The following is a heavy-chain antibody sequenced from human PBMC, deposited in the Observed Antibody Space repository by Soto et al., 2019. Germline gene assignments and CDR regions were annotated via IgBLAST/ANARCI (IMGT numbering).Heavy chain of an antibody. CDR3: EKELGGYGYGYELDH. Sequence: EVQLVDSGGGLVQPGRSLRLSCAASGFTFDIYAMHWVRQAPGKGLEWVASISWNSGTRGYADSVKGRFTISRDNAKNSLYLHMESLITEDTDFYYCEKELGGYGYGYELDHWGQGTLVAVSS. J-gene: IGHJ4*02. D-gene: IGHD5-18*01. V-gene: IGHV3-9*01. CDR2: ISWNSGTR. CDR1: GFTFDIYA.